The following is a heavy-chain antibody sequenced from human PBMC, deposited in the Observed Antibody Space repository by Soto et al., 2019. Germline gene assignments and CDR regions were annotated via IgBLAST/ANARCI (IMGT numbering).Heavy chain of an antibody. Sequence: QVQLVQSGAEVKKPGSSVTVSCKASGGTFSSYTSSWVRQAPGHGLEWMGGIIPIFGTANYAQKFQGRVTITADESACTAYMEWSSLSSEDTAVYYCARRIPMWLQVWYFALCGRSTLVTVSS. J-gene: IGHJ2*01. V-gene: IGHV1-69*12. D-gene: IGHD5-12*01. CDR2: IIPIFGTA. CDR3: ARRIPMWLQVWYFAL. CDR1: GGTFSSYT.